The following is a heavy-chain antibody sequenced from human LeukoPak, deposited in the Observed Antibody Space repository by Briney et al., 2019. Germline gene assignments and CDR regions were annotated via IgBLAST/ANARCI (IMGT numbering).Heavy chain of an antibody. CDR1: GYTFNTYY. CDR3: TREGTGYSGYDHFY. J-gene: IGHJ4*02. D-gene: IGHD5-12*01. V-gene: IGHV1-46*02. CDR2: INPSGGST. Sequence: ASVKVSCKASGYTFNTYYLHWVRQAPGQGLEWMGLINPSGGSTRYAQNFQGRVTMTRDTSTTTVYMELSSLRSDGTAVYYCTREGTGYSGYDHFYWGQGTLVTVSS.